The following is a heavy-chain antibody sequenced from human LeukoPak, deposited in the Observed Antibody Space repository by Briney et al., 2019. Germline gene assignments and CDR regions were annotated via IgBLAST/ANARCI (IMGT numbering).Heavy chain of an antibody. CDR2: ISSSGSTI. V-gene: IGHV3-11*04. D-gene: IGHD5-18*01. CDR3: AREDFGGYSYGPAYYFDY. J-gene: IGHJ4*02. CDR1: RFTFSDYY. Sequence: PGGSLRLSCAASRFTFSDYYMSWIRQAPGKGLEWVSYISSSGSTIYYADSVKGRFTISRDNAKNSLYLQMNSLRAEDTAVYYCAREDFGGYSYGPAYYFDYWGQGTLVTVSS.